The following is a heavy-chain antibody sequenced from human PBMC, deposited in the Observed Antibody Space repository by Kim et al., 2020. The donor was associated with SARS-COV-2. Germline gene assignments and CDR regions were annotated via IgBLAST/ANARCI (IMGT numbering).Heavy chain of an antibody. Sequence: GGSLRLPCAASGFTFSSYAMHWVRQAPGKGLEWVAVISYDGSNKYYADSVKGRFTISRDNSKNTLYLQMNSLRAEDTAVYYCARDSGSYQRPIFAFDIWGQGTMVTVSS. CDR3: ARDSGSYQRPIFAFDI. D-gene: IGHD1-26*01. V-gene: IGHV3-30*04. CDR1: GFTFSSYA. J-gene: IGHJ3*02. CDR2: ISYDGSNK.